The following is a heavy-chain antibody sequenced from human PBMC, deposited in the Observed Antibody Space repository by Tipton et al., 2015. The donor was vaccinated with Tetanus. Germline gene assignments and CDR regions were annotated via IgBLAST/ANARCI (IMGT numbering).Heavy chain of an antibody. Sequence: TLSLTCAVYGGSFSGYYWSWIRQPPGKGLEWIGEINHSGSNNYNTSLKSRVTISVDTSKNQFSLKLRSVTAADTAVYYCARGKLRSSDYWGQGTLVTVSS. V-gene: IGHV4-34*01. J-gene: IGHJ4*02. CDR2: INHSGSN. D-gene: IGHD3-3*01. CDR3: ARGKLRSSDY. CDR1: GGSFSGYY.